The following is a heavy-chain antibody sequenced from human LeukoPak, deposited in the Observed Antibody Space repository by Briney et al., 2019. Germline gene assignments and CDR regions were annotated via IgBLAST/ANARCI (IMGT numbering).Heavy chain of an antibody. J-gene: IGHJ4*02. V-gene: IGHV3-30*02. CDR2: IRHDGSNE. D-gene: IGHD3-10*01. CDR3: AKEVHPYDSGTYYFDY. CDR1: GFTFSSYG. Sequence: PGGSLRLSCVGSGFTFSSYGVHWVRQAAGKGLEWVAFIRHDGSNEYYADSVKDRFTVSRDNSKNTPFLQMNSLRVEEMAVYYCAKEVHPYDSGTYYFDYWGRGTLVTVSS.